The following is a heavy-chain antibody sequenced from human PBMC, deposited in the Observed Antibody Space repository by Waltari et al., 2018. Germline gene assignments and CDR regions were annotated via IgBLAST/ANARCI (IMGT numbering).Heavy chain of an antibody. CDR3: ARVAVGAPFDY. CDR2: ISTSKNKT. J-gene: IGHJ4*02. V-gene: IGHV1-18*01. D-gene: IGHD1-26*01. Sequence: QVQLVQSGAEVKKPGASVKVSCKASGYTFTSFGISWVRQAPGQGLEWLGGISTSKNKTNYAQKFQGRVTMTTDTSTSTAYVELRSLRSDDTAVYYCARVAVGAPFDYWGQGILVTVSS. CDR1: GYTFTSFG.